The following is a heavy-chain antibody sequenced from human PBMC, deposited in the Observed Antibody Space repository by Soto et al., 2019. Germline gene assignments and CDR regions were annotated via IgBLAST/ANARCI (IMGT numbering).Heavy chain of an antibody. CDR2: IIPMFDTP. CDR3: TRSIGSGGVIGGFDY. Sequence: QVQLVQSETEVKKPGSAVKVSCKASGGTFNTYAMNWVRQAPGQGLEWMGGIIPMFDTPRYAQKFQGRARITVDESTTTAYMELSSLRSDDTAVYYCTRSIGSGGVIGGFDYWGQGTLVTVSS. D-gene: IGHD3-16*02. CDR1: GGTFNTYA. V-gene: IGHV1-69*01. J-gene: IGHJ4*02.